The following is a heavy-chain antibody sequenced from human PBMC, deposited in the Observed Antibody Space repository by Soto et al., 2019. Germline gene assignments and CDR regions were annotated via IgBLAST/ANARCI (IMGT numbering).Heavy chain of an antibody. CDR3: AKEPSRGYSYGRTDY. CDR2: ISYDGSNK. D-gene: IGHD5-18*01. Sequence: PGGAMRVSCAASGFTSSRYGMHRVRQAPGKGLEWVAVISYDGSNKYYADSVKGRFTISRDNSKNTLYLQMNSLRAEDTAVYYCAKEPSRGYSYGRTDYWGQGT. V-gene: IGHV3-30*18. J-gene: IGHJ4*02. CDR1: GFTSSRYG.